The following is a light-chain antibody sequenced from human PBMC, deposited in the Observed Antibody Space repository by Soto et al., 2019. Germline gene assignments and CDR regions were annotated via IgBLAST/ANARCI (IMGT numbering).Light chain of an antibody. Sequence: LHMPQSPSSLSASVEDIGIITCRASQSSSNNLYSWQQKPGGPPTLLIDAVVTWRSGVPSRFSGGGAGAEFTLTISSLQPEDFATYYCQQLDSYPLTFGGGTKVDI. CDR2: AVV. CDR3: QQLDSYPLT. V-gene: IGKV1-17*01. CDR1: QSSSNN. J-gene: IGKJ4*02.